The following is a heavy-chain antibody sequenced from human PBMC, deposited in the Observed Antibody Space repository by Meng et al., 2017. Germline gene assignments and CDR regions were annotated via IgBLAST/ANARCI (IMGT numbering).Heavy chain of an antibody. CDR2: IIPIFGTA. V-gene: IGHV1-69*01. CDR1: GGTFSNYA. D-gene: IGHD4-17*01. J-gene: IGHJ5*02. CDR3: ARDYGDYAWIAKRWFDP. Sequence: QVELVQAGAEVKKPGSSVKVSCKASGGTFSNYAISWVRQAPGQGLEWMGGIIPIFGTANYAQKFQGRVTITADESTSTAYMELSSLRSEDTAVYYCARDYGDYAWIAKRWFDPWGQGTLVTVSS.